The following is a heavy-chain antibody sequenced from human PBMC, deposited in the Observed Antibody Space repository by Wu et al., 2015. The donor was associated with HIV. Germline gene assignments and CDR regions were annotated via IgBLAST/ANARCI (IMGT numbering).Heavy chain of an antibody. J-gene: IGHJ6*04. CDR3: GREQYGAVSGLSMDV. CDR1: GYTFTSYY. Sequence: QVQLVQSGAEVKKPGASVKVSCKASGYTFTSYYMHWVRQAPGQGLEWMGGFIPIFGTPNYAQNFQGRVTITTDDSTTTAYMELNSLKSEDTAVYYCGREQYGAVSGLSMDVWGKGTTVIVSS. D-gene: IGHD3-16*01. CDR2: FIPIFGTP. V-gene: IGHV1-69*01.